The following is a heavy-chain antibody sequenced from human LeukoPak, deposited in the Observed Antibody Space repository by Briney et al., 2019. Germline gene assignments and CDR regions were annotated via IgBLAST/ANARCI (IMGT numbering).Heavy chain of an antibody. CDR1: GFTFGSYW. Sequence: GGSLRLSCDASGFTFGSYWMHWVRQAPGKGLVWVSRINSDGSTTKYADSVQGRFTMSRDNAKNTLYLQMSSLRAEDTAVYYCARTGGYYFDYWGQGTLVTVSS. D-gene: IGHD7-27*01. J-gene: IGHJ4*02. V-gene: IGHV3-74*01. CDR2: INSDGSTT. CDR3: ARTGGYYFDY.